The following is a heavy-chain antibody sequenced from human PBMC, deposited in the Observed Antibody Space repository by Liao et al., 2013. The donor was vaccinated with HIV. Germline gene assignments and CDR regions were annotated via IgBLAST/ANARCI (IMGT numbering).Heavy chain of an antibody. V-gene: IGHV4-59*10. CDR1: GGSFSGYY. D-gene: IGHD3-9*01. CDR2: IYTSGST. CDR3: ARQRVLMGFDAFDI. J-gene: IGHJ3*02. Sequence: QVQLQQWGAGLLKPSETLSLTCAVYGGSFSGYYWTWIRQPAGKGLEWIGRIYTSGSTNYNPSLKSRVTMSVDTSKNQFSLKLSSVTAADTALYYCARQRVLMGFDAFDIWGQGTTVTVSS.